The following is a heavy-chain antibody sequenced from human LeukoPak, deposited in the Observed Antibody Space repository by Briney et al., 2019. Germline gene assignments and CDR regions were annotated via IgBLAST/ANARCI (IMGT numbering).Heavy chain of an antibody. CDR3: AVDNGSGSYFDY. D-gene: IGHD3-10*01. CDR2: IYSGGST. V-gene: IGHV3-53*01. CDR1: GFTVSSNY. J-gene: IGHJ4*02. Sequence: GGSLRLSCAASGFTVSSNYMSWVRQAPGKGLVWVSVIYSGGSTNYADSVKGRFTISRDNSKNTLYLQMNSLRAEDTAVYYYAVDNGSGSYFDYWGQGTLVTVSS.